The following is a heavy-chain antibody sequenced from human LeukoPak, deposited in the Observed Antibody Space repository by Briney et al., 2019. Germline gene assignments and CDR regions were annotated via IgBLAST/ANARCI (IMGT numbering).Heavy chain of an antibody. CDR1: GFTFSSYE. V-gene: IGHV3-48*03. CDR2: ISSSGSTI. Sequence: QSGGSLRLSCAASGFTFSSYEMNWVRQAPGKGLEWVSYISSSGSTIYYADSVKGRFTISRDNAKNSLYLQMNSLRAEDTAVYYCARTPMVALGHFDYWGQGTLVTVSS. CDR3: ARTPMVALGHFDY. J-gene: IGHJ4*02. D-gene: IGHD4/OR15-4a*01.